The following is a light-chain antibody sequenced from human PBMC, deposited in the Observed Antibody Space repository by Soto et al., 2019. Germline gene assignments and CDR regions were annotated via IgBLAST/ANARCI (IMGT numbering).Light chain of an antibody. V-gene: IGKV3-20*01. CDR2: RTS. CDR1: QSVSSY. CDR3: QQYDSSPRT. Sequence: EIVLTQSPATLSLSPGERATLSCRASQSVSSYLAWYQQKPGQAPRLLIYRTSNRATGIPDRFSGSGSGTDFTLTISRLEPEDFAVYWCQQYDSSPRTFGQGTKVDI. J-gene: IGKJ1*01.